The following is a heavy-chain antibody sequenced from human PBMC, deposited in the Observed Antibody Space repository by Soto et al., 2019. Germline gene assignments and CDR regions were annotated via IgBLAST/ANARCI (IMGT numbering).Heavy chain of an antibody. V-gene: IGHV1-18*01. CDR2: ISAYNGYT. D-gene: IGHD4-4*01. CDR1: GYTFNGYA. CDR3: ARVLQWSPPDY. Sequence: QVHLVQSGAEVKKPGASVRVSCKTSGYTFNGYAISWVRQAPGQGLEWMGWISAYNGYTNYAQMFQGRLTMTTDTSTNIAYIELRSLRSDDTAIYYCARVLQWSPPDYWGQGTLVSVSS. J-gene: IGHJ4*02.